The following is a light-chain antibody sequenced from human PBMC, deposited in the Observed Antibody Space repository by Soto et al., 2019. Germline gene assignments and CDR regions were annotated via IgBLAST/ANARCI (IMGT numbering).Light chain of an antibody. CDR1: SSDVGAYDY. J-gene: IGLJ2*01. V-gene: IGLV2-8*01. CDR2: EVS. CDR3: SSYTGNGISTVV. Sequence: QSALTQPPSASGSPGQSVTISCTGTSSDVGAYDYVSWFQQHPGRAPKLMIYEVSKPPSGVPDRFSVSKSGNTASLTVSGLQTEDEADYYCSSYTGNGISTVVVGGGTKLTVL.